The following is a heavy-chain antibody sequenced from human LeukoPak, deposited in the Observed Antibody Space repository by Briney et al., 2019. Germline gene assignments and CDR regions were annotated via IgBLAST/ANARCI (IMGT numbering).Heavy chain of an antibody. V-gene: IGHV4-31*03. Sequence: SQTLSLTCTVSGGSISSGGYYWSWIRQHPGKGLEWIGYIYYSGSTYYNPSLKSRVTISVDTSKNQFSLKLSSVTAADTAVYYCAREGGALGYCSGGSCHDAFDIWGQGTMVTVSS. CDR1: GGSISSGGYY. J-gene: IGHJ3*02. CDR3: AREGGALGYCSGGSCHDAFDI. D-gene: IGHD2-15*01. CDR2: IYYSGST.